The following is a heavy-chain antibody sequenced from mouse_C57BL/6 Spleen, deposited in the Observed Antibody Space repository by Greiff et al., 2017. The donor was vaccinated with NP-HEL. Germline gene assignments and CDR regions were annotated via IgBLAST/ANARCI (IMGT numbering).Heavy chain of an antibody. J-gene: IGHJ4*01. CDR3: TTITTVVAPYAMDY. D-gene: IGHD1-1*01. V-gene: IGHV1-76*01. CDR1: GYTFTDYY. CDR2: IYPGSGNT. Sequence: VQLQESGAELVRPGASVKLSCKASGYTFTDYYINWVKQRPGQGLEWIARIYPGSGNTYYNQKFKGKAILTADKSSSTAYMELRSLTSEDSAVHYCTTITTVVAPYAMDYWGQGTSVTVSS.